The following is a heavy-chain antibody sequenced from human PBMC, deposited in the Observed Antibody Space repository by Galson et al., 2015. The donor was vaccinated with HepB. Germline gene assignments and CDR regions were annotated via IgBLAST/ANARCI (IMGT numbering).Heavy chain of an antibody. V-gene: IGHV3-11*01. J-gene: IGHJ5*02. CDR2: ISSWSDTI. D-gene: IGHD2-8*01. Sequence: SLRLSCAASGFTFSDYYMSWIRQAPGKGLEWVSYISSWSDTIYYADSVKGRFTISRDNAKNSLYLQMNRLRAEDTAVYYCARARGDLICSDGSCFTYNWFDTWGQGALVTVSS. CDR3: ARARGDLICSDGSCFTYNWFDT. CDR1: GFTFSDYY.